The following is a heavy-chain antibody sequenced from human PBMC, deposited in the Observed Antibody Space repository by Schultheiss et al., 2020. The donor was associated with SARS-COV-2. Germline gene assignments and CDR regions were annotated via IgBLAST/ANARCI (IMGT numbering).Heavy chain of an antibody. CDR3: ARALALGVRYFDL. V-gene: IGHV3-23*01. CDR2: ISGSGDST. J-gene: IGHJ2*01. CDR1: GFTFSSYA. Sequence: GESLKISCAASGFTFSSYAMSWVRQAPGKGLEWVSAISGSGDSTYYADSVKGRFTISRDNSKNSLYLQMNSLRAEDTAVYYCARALALGVRYFDLWGRGTLVTVSS. D-gene: IGHD3-3*02.